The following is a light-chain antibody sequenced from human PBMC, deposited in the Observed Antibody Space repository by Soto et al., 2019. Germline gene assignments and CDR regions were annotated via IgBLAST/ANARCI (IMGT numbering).Light chain of an antibody. CDR1: SSNIGSTT. J-gene: IGLJ2*01. CDR3: ATWDDSLSGPV. CDR2: SNS. Sequence: QSVLTQPPSASGAPGQGGTISCSGTSSNIGSTTVNWYQQVPGTAPKLLIHSNSQRPSGVPDRFSGSRSGTSASLAISGLQSDDEADYYCATWDDSLSGPVFGGGTKLTVL. V-gene: IGLV1-44*01.